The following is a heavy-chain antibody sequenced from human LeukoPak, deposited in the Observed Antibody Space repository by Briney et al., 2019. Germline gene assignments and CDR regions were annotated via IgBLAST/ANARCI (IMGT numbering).Heavy chain of an antibody. CDR1: GSTFSSYA. J-gene: IGHJ4*02. CDR2: ISYDGSNK. Sequence: PGGSLRLSCAASGSTFSSYAMHWVRQAPGKGLEWVAVISYDGSNKYYADSVKGRFTISRDNSKNTLYLQMNSLRAEDTAVYYCAREAGNYYDSSGYPTPLWYWGQGTLVTVSS. V-gene: IGHV3-30*04. D-gene: IGHD3-22*01. CDR3: AREAGNYYDSSGYPTPLWY.